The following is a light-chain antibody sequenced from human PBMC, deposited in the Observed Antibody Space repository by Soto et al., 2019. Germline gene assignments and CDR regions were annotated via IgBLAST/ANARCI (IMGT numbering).Light chain of an antibody. Sequence: DIVLTQSPGTLSLSPGDRATLSCRASQSIRNTYLAWYQQKPGQAPRLLIFGASSRATGVPDRFSGSGSGTDFTLTISRLEPEDFAFYYCQHYGSSLWTFGQGTKVEVK. CDR1: QSIRNTY. V-gene: IGKV3-20*01. CDR2: GAS. CDR3: QHYGSSLWT. J-gene: IGKJ1*01.